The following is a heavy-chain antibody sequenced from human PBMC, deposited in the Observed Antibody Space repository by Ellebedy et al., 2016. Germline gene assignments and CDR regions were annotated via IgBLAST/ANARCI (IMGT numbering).Heavy chain of an antibody. CDR2: IYYSGST. J-gene: IGHJ4*02. CDR3: ARPDNDGVFGVFDY. V-gene: IGHV4-39*01. D-gene: IGHD3-3*01. CDR1: GGSISSSSYY. Sequence: SETLSLXXTVSGGSISSSSYYWGWIRQPPGKGLEWIGSIYYSGSTYYNPSLKSRVTISVDTSKNQFSLKLSSVTAADTAVYYCARPDNDGVFGVFDYWGQGTLVTVSS.